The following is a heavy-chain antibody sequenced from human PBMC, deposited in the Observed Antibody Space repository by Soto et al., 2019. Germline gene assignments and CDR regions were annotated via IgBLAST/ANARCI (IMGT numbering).Heavy chain of an antibody. D-gene: IGHD1-1*01. Sequence: ASVKVSCKASGYTFTSYDIYWVRQATGQGLEWMGWMNPNTGNSGYAQKFEGRVTMTSDTSISTAHMGLSSLRSEDTAVYYCARRAETNGWNGFGADKYYFDFWGQGTLVTVSS. CDR1: GYTFTSYD. V-gene: IGHV1-8*01. CDR3: ARRAETNGWNGFGADKYYFDF. J-gene: IGHJ4*02. CDR2: MNPNTGNS.